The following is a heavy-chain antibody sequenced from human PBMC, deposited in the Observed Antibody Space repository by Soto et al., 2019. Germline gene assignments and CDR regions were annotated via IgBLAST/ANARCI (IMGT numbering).Heavy chain of an antibody. J-gene: IGHJ6*02. D-gene: IGHD1-1*01. CDR3: AKGMNLERAPQYYYYYYGMDV. CDR1: GFTFSSYA. CDR2: ISGSGGST. Sequence: EVQLLESGGGLVQPGGSLRLSCAASGFTFSSYAMSWVRQAPGKGLEWVSAISGSGGSTYYADSVKGRFTLSRDNSKYTLYMQMNSLRAEDTAVYNCAKGMNLERAPQYYYYYYGMDVWGQGTTVTVSS. V-gene: IGHV3-23*01.